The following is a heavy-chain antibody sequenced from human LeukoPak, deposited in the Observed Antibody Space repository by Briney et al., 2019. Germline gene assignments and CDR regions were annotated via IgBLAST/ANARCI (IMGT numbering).Heavy chain of an antibody. CDR3: ARGTHDSSGYYYEPPDY. CDR2: ISAYNGNT. D-gene: IGHD3-22*01. Sequence: GASVKVSCTASGYTFTSYGISWVRQAPGQGLEWMGWISAYNGNTNYAQKLQSRVTMTTDTSTSTAYMELRSLRSDDTAVYYCARGTHDSSGYYYEPPDYWGQGTLVTVSS. J-gene: IGHJ4*02. CDR1: GYTFTSYG. V-gene: IGHV1-18*01.